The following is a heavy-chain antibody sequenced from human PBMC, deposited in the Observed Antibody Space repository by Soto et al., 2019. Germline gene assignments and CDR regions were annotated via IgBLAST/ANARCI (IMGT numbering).Heavy chain of an antibody. Sequence: QVQLQQWGAGLLKPSETLSLTCAVYGGSFSGYYWSWIRQPPGKGLEWIGEINHSGSTNYNPSLKGRVTISVDTSKNQFSLKLSSVTAADTAVYYCARARFQSRYSSSWYSRGDAFDIWGQGTMVTVSS. CDR2: INHSGST. J-gene: IGHJ3*02. CDR1: GGSFSGYY. D-gene: IGHD6-13*01. V-gene: IGHV4-34*01. CDR3: ARARFQSRYSSSWYSRGDAFDI.